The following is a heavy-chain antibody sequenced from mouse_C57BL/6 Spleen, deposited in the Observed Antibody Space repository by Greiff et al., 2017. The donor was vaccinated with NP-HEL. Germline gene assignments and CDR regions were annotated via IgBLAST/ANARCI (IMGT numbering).Heavy chain of an antibody. Sequence: QVQLQQPGAELVKPGASVTLSCKASGYTFTSYWMHWVKQRPGQGLERIGMIHPNSGSTNYNEKFKSKATLTVDKSSSTAYMQLSSLTSGDSAVYYCAAVTGYYFDYWGQGTTLTVSS. CDR2: IHPNSGST. J-gene: IGHJ2*01. V-gene: IGHV1-64*01. D-gene: IGHD4-1*01. CDR3: AAVTGYYFDY. CDR1: GYTFTSYW.